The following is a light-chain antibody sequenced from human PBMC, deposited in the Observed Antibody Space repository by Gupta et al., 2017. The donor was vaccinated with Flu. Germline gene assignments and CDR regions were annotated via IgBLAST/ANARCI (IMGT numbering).Light chain of an antibody. J-gene: IGLJ1*01. V-gene: IGLV1-47*01. Sequence: VTISCSGSSSNIGNNYVYWYQQLPETAPKLLIYRNNQRPSGVPDRSSGSNSGTSASLAISGLRSEDEAEYYCAAWDDSLSGFYVFGTGTKVTVL. CDR2: RNN. CDR1: SSNIGNNY. CDR3: AAWDDSLSGFYV.